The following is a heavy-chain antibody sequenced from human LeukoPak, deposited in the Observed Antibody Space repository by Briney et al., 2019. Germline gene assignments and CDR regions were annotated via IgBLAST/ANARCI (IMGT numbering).Heavy chain of an antibody. V-gene: IGHV3-66*01. J-gene: IGHJ4*02. CDR2: IYSGGST. D-gene: IGHD6-19*01. CDR1: GFTVSSNY. Sequence: GGSLRLSCAASGFTVSSNYMSWVRQAPGKGLEWVSVIYSGGSTYYADSVKGRFTISRDNSKNTLYLQMNSLRAEDTAVYYCARDVSWIAVAGTEFDYWGQGTLVTVSS. CDR3: ARDVSWIAVAGTEFDY.